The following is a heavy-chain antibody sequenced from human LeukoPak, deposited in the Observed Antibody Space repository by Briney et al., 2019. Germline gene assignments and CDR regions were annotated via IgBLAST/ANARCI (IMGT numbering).Heavy chain of an antibody. D-gene: IGHD6-13*01. Sequence: GGSLRLSCAASGFTFSSYWMSWVRQAPGKGLEWVANIKQDGSEKYYVDSVKGRFTISRDNAKNSLYLQMNSLRAEDTAVYYCARGTSSSWYYFDYWGQGTLVTVSS. V-gene: IGHV3-7*01. CDR1: GFTFSSYW. J-gene: IGHJ4*02. CDR2: IKQDGSEK. CDR3: ARGTSSSWYYFDY.